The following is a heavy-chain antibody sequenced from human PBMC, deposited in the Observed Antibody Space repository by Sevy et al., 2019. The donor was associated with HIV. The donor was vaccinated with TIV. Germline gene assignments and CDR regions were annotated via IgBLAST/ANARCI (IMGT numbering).Heavy chain of an antibody. CDR1: GVSISSDY. Sequence: SETLSLTCRVSGVSISSDYWSWIRQPPGMEPEWIGYIHHSGNSNYKTSLKSRVTMSVDTSKNQLSLNLRSVSAADTAVYYCARSVAANYMDVWGKRTTVTVSS. J-gene: IGHJ6*03. V-gene: IGHV4-59*01. CDR3: ARSVAANYMDV. D-gene: IGHD1-26*01. CDR2: IHHSGNS.